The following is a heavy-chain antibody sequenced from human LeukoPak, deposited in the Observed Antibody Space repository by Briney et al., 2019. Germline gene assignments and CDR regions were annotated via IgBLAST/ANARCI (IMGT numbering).Heavy chain of an antibody. CDR2: MNPNSGNT. J-gene: IGHJ4*02. CDR1: GYTFTSYD. V-gene: IGHV1-8*03. D-gene: IGHD6-13*01. Sequence: ASVKVSCKASGYTFTSYDINWVRQDTGQGLEWMGWMNPNSGNTGYAQKFQGRVTITRNTSISTAYMELSSLRSEDTAVYYCARGRGSSWPGNYWGQGTLVTVSS. CDR3: ARGRGSSWPGNY.